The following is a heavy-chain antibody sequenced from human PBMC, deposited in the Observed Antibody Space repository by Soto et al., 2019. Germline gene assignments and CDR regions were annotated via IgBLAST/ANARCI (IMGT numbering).Heavy chain of an antibody. CDR2: INPNTGAT. D-gene: IGHD3-10*01. J-gene: IGHJ4*01. Sequence: ASVKVSCKASGYTFTGYHMHWVRQAPGQGLEWMGWINPNTGATNYAQKFQGRVTMTRDTSTSTAYMELSRLTSDDTAVYYCARDYYDSGSYYNPGFYFDHSGYVSPSTFSS. V-gene: IGHV1-2*02. CDR3: ARDYYDSGSYYNPGFYFDH. CDR1: GYTFTGYH.